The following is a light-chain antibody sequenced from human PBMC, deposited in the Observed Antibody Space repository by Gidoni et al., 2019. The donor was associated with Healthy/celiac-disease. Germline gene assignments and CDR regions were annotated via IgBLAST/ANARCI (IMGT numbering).Light chain of an antibody. CDR3: QQSYSTVFT. Sequence: DIQMTKSPSSLSASVGDRVTITCRASQSISSYLNWYQQKPGQDPQLLIYAASSLQSGVPSRFSGSGSGTDFTLTISSLQHEDFATYYCQQSYSTVFTFGPGTKVDIK. V-gene: IGKV1-39*01. CDR1: QSISSY. CDR2: AAS. J-gene: IGKJ3*01.